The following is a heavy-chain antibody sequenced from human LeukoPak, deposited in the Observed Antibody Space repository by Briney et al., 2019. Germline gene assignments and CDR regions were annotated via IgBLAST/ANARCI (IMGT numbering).Heavy chain of an antibody. Sequence: ASVKVSCKASGYTFTSYYMHWVRQAPGQGLEWMGIINPSGXSTXXXXXFQGXVTMTRDTSTSPVYMELSSLRSEDTAVYYCARDENGDSLYDYWGQGTLVTVSS. V-gene: IGHV1-46*01. CDR2: INPSGXST. D-gene: IGHD4-17*01. CDR3: ARDENGDSLYDY. J-gene: IGHJ4*02. CDR1: GYTFTSYY.